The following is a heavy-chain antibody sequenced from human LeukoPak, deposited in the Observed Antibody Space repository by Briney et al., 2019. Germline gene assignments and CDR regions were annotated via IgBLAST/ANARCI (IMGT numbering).Heavy chain of an antibody. V-gene: IGHV3-74*01. J-gene: IGHJ4*02. CDR3: ARAGRGLRYFDWLTYDY. D-gene: IGHD3-9*01. Sequence: GGSLRLSCAASGFTFSSYWMHWVRQAPGKGLVWVSHINSDGSSTTYADSVKGRFTISRDNAKTTLYLQMNSLRAEDTAVYYCARAGRGLRYFDWLTYDYWGQGTLVTVSS. CDR1: GFTFSSYW. CDR2: INSDGSST.